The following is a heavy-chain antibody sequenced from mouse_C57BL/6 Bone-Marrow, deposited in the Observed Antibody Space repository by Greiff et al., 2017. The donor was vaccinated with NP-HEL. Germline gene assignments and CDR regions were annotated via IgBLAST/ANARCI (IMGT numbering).Heavy chain of an antibody. D-gene: IGHD1-1*01. J-gene: IGHJ2*01. Sequence: VQLQQSGPELVKPGASVKISCKASGYTFTDYYMNWVKQSHGKSLEWIGDINPNNGGTSYNQKFKGKATLTVDKSSSTAYMELRSLTSEDSADYYCARVGIYYGSSFFDYWGQGTTLTVSS. V-gene: IGHV1-26*01. CDR1: GYTFTDYY. CDR2: INPNNGGT. CDR3: ARVGIYYGSSFFDY.